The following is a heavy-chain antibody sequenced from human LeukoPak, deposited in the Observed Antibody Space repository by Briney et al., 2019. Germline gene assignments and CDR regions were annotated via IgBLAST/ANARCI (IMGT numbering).Heavy chain of an antibody. Sequence: SETLSLTCTVSGASISSHYWSWIRQPPGKGLEWIGNIAYTGSTNYNPSLKSRVTISVDTSRNQFSLKLSSVTAADTAVYFCARYYYGSGSYYNVAWLDPWGQGTLVTVSS. V-gene: IGHV4-59*11. CDR3: ARYYYGSGSYYNVAWLDP. CDR2: IAYTGST. D-gene: IGHD3-10*01. J-gene: IGHJ5*02. CDR1: GASISSHY.